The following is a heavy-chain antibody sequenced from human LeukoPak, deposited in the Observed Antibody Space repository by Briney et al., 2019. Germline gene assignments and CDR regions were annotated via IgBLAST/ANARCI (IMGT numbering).Heavy chain of an antibody. J-gene: IGHJ5*02. V-gene: IGHV3-21*01. CDR3: ARGKMVRGVMGNWFDP. CDR2: ISSSSSNI. Sequence: PGGSLRLSCAASGFTFSSYSMNWVRQAPGKGLEWVSSISSSSSNIYYADSVKARFTISRDNAKNSLYLQMNSLRAEDTAVYYCARGKMVRGVMGNWFDPWGQGTLVTVSS. D-gene: IGHD3-10*01. CDR1: GFTFSSYS.